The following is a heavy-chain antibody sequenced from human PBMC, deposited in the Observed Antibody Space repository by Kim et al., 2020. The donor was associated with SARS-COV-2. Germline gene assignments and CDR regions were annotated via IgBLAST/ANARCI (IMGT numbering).Heavy chain of an antibody. D-gene: IGHD6-13*01. J-gene: IGHJ4*02. Sequence: SYSPSFQGQVTISADKSISTAYLQWSSLKASDTAMYYCARPNSSSWYFDYWGQGTLVTVSS. CDR3: ARPNSSSWYFDY. V-gene: IGHV5-51*01.